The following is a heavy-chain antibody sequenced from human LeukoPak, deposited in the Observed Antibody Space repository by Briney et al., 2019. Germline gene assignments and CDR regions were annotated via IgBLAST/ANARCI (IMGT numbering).Heavy chain of an antibody. CDR3: ARLIVDTAMVIPPDY. CDR2: IYPGDSDI. Sequence: GESLKISCKGSGYSFTSCWIGWVRQMPGKGLEWMGIIYPGDSDIRYSPSFQGQVTISADKSISTAYLQWSSLKASDTAMYYCARLIVDTAMVIPPDYWGQGTLVTVSS. V-gene: IGHV5-51*01. J-gene: IGHJ4*02. CDR1: GYSFTSCW. D-gene: IGHD5-18*01.